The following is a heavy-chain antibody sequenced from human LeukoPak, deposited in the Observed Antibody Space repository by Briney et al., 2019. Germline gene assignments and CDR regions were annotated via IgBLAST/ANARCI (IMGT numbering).Heavy chain of an antibody. Sequence: PSGTLSLTCAVSGGSISSSNWWSWVRQPPGKGLEWIGEIYHSGSTNYNPSLKSRVTISVDKSKNQFSLKLSSVTAADTAVYYCARGAPLEEGIAAAGTGDYWGQGTLVTVSS. D-gene: IGHD6-13*01. CDR3: ARGAPLEEGIAAAGTGDY. CDR2: IYHSGST. CDR1: GGSISSSNW. V-gene: IGHV4-4*02. J-gene: IGHJ4*02.